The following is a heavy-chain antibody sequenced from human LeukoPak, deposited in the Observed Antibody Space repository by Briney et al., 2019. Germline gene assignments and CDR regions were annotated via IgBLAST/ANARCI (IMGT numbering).Heavy chain of an antibody. CDR2: INHSGST. CDR1: GGSFSGYY. V-gene: IGHV4-34*01. CDR3: ARGKARYYYYYMDV. Sequence: SETLSLTCAAYGGSFSGYYWSWIRQPPGKGLEWIGEINHSGSTNYNPSLKSRVTISVDTSKNQFSLKLSSVTAADTAVYYCARGKARYYYYYMDVWGKGTTVTVSS. J-gene: IGHJ6*03.